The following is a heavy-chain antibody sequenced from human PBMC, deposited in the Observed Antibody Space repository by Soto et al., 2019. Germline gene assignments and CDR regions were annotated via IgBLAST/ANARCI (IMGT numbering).Heavy chain of an antibody. V-gene: IGHV4-59*01. J-gene: IGHJ3*02. CDR1: GGSISSYY. CDR2: IYYSGST. D-gene: IGHD6-13*01. Sequence: SETLSLTCTVSGGSISSYYWSWIRQPPGKGLEWIGYIYYSGSTNYNPSLKSRVTISVDTSKNQFSLKLSSVTAADTDVYYCARDRLRIYSSSWPDAFDIWGQGTMVTVSS. CDR3: ARDRLRIYSSSWPDAFDI.